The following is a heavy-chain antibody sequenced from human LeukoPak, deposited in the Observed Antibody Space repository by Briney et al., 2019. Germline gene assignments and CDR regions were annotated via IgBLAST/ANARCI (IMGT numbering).Heavy chain of an antibody. D-gene: IGHD4-17*01. Sequence: SETLSLTCTVSGGSISSGDYYWSWIRQPPGKGLEWIGYIYYSGSTYYNPSLKSRVTISVDTSKNQFSLKLSSVTAADTAVYYCAREGSDYDYGDYAFDYWGQGTLVTVSS. CDR2: IYYSGST. CDR1: GGSISSGDYY. CDR3: AREGSDYDYGDYAFDY. V-gene: IGHV4-30-4*08. J-gene: IGHJ4*02.